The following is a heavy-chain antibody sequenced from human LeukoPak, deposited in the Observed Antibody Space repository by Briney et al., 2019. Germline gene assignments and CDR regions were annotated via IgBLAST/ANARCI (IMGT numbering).Heavy chain of an antibody. V-gene: IGHV3-23*01. Sequence: GGSLRLSCAASGFTFSTYGMNWVRQAPGEGLEWVSGISGSGGSTYYADSVKGRFTISRDNSKNTLYLQMNSLRAEDTAVYYCAKDFFRYYYDSSGYSDYWGQGTLVTVSS. J-gene: IGHJ4*02. CDR3: AKDFFRYYYDSSGYSDY. CDR2: ISGSGGST. CDR1: GFTFSTYG. D-gene: IGHD3-22*01.